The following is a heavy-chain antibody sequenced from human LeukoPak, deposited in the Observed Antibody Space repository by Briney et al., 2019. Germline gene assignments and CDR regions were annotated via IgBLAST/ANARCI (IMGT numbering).Heavy chain of an antibody. V-gene: IGHV3-48*01. Sequence: GGSLRLSCAASGFTFSTYSMNWVRQAPGKGLEWVSYISRSSSRIHYADSVRGRLTISRDNARNSLYLQMNSLRAEDTGLYFCTRDPNALDYWGQGTLVTVSS. J-gene: IGHJ4*02. CDR2: ISRSSSRI. CDR3: TRDPNALDY. CDR1: GFTFSTYS.